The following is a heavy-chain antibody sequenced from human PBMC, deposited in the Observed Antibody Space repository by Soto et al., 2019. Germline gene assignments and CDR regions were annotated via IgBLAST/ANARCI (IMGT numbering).Heavy chain of an antibody. CDR2: IKHSGSA. D-gene: IGHD6-25*01. Sequence: SETLSLTCAVYGGSFVGYHCSFIGHPPGKWLEWIVEIKHSGSAKHNPSLKSRVIISLDTSKNQLSLKLSAVTAADTAVYYCARAGGSYDYSMDVWGQGTTVTVSS. J-gene: IGHJ6*02. CDR1: GGSFVGYH. V-gene: IGHV4-34*01. CDR3: ARAGGSYDYSMDV.